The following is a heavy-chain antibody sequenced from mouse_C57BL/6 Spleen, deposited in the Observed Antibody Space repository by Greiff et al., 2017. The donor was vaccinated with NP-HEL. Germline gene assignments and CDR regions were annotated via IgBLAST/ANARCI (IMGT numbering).Heavy chain of an antibody. CDR3: AISTGGSYDWFAY. D-gene: IGHD1-1*01. V-gene: IGHV14-3*01. CDR1: GFNIKNTY. Sequence: VQLQQSVAELVRPGASVKLSCTASGFNIKNTYMHWVKQRPEQGLEWIGRIDPANGNTKYAPKFQGKATITADTSSNTAYLQLSSLTSEDTAIYYCAISTGGSYDWFAYWGQGTLVTVSA. CDR2: IDPANGNT. J-gene: IGHJ3*01.